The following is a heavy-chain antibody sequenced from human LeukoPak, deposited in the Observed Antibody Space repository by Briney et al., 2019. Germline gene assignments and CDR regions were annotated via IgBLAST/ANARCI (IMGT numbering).Heavy chain of an antibody. J-gene: IGHJ5*02. V-gene: IGHV4-31*03. Sequence: SQTLSLTCTVSGGSISSGGYYWSWIRQHPGKGLEWIGYIYYSGSTYYNPSLKSRVTISVDTSKNQFSLKLSSVTAADTAVYYCARARELNYNWFDPWGQGTLVTVSS. CDR2: IYYSGST. CDR3: ARARELNYNWFDP. D-gene: IGHD1-26*01. CDR1: GGSISSGGYY.